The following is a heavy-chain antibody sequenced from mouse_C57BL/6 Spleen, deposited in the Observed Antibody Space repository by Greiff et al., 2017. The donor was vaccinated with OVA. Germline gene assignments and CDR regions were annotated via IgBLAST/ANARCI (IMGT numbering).Heavy chain of an antibody. Sequence: VQLQQSGAELVKPGASVKLSCTASGFNIKDYYMHWVKQRTEQGLEWIGRIDPEDGETKYAPEFQGKATITADTSSNTAYLQLSSLTSEDTAVYYCARWEDDYGRFAYWGQGTLVTVSA. D-gene: IGHD2-4*01. V-gene: IGHV14-2*01. CDR2: IDPEDGET. CDR1: GFNIKDYY. CDR3: ARWEDDYGRFAY. J-gene: IGHJ3*01.